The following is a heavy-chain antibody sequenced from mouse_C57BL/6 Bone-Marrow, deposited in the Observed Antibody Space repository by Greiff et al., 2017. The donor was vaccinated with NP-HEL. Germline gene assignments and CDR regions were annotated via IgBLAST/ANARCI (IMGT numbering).Heavy chain of an antibody. Sequence: QVQLQQPGAELVKPGASVKLSCKASGYTFTSYWMQWVKQRPGQGLEWIGEIDPSDSYTNYNQKFKGKATLTVDTSSSTAYMQLSSLTSEDSAVYYCARGHLLWLAWFAYWGQGTLVTVSA. CDR1: GYTFTSYW. CDR3: ARGHLLWLAWFAY. V-gene: IGHV1-50*01. J-gene: IGHJ3*01. CDR2: IDPSDSYT. D-gene: IGHD2-2*01.